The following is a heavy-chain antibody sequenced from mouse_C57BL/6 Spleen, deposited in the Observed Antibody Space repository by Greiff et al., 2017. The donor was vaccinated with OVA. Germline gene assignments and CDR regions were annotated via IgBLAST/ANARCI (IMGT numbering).Heavy chain of an antibody. CDR2: IHPNSGST. D-gene: IGHD2-1*01. CDR1: GYTLTSYW. J-gene: IGHJ4*01. Sequence: QVQLQQSGAELVKPGASVKLSCKASGYTLTSYWMHWVKQRPGQGLEWIGMIHPNSGSTNYNEKFKSKATLTVDKSSSTAYMQLSSLTSEDSAVYYCARGYYGYYYAMDYWGQGTSVTVSS. V-gene: IGHV1-64*01. CDR3: ARGYYGYYYAMDY.